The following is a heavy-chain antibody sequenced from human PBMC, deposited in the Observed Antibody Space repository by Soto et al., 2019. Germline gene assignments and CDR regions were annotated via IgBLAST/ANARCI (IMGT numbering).Heavy chain of an antibody. CDR2: IWYDGSNK. D-gene: IGHD2-15*01. J-gene: IGHJ4*02. Sequence: GESLKISCAASGFTFSSYGMHWVRQAPGKGLEWVAVIWYDGSNKYYADSVKGRFTISRDNSKNTLYLQMNSLRAEDTAVYYCARERGYCSGGSCYSTGFDYWGQGTLVTVSS. V-gene: IGHV3-33*01. CDR1: GFTFSSYG. CDR3: ARERGYCSGGSCYSTGFDY.